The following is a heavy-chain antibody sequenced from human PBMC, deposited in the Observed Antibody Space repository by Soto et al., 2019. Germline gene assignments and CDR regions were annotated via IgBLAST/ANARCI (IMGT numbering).Heavy chain of an antibody. D-gene: IGHD5-12*01. CDR3: AKGDNLGPKTGYAFDP. CDR1: GDSVSSNTAS. J-gene: IGHJ5*02. Sequence: SQTLSLTCSISGDSVSSNTASWNWIRQSPSRGLEWLGRTYFRSKWYNDYAVSVKSRIIINPDTSNNQFSLQLNSVTPEDTAVYFCAKGDNLGPKTGYAFDPWGQGIMVTVSS. CDR2: TYFRSKWYN. V-gene: IGHV6-1*01.